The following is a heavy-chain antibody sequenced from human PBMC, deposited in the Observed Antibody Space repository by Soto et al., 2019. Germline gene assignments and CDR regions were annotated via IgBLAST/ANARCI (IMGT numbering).Heavy chain of an antibody. CDR1: GYTFTDYG. D-gene: IGHD6-13*01. V-gene: IGHV1-18*01. CDR2: ISAYNGNT. J-gene: IGHJ4*02. CDR3: ARDLAAADY. Sequence: ASVKVSCKASGYTFTDYGISWVRQAPGQGLEWMGWISAYNGNTKYVQKFQGRVTMTTDTSTSTAYMELRSLRSDDTAVYYCARDLAAADYWGQGTLVTVSS.